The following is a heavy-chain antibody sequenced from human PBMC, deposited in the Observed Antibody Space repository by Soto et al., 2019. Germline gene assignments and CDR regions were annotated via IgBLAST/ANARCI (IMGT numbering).Heavy chain of an antibody. D-gene: IGHD3-9*01. V-gene: IGHV3-21*01. Sequence: EVQLVESGGGLVKPGGSLRLSCAASGFSFSKYKMNWVRQAPGKGLEWVSSITGDSSYTYYADSVKGRFTISRDNANNSLYLEMNSLGAEDTAMYYCSRDFIYDILPEGFDPWGQGTLVTVSS. CDR2: ITGDSSYT. CDR1: GFSFSKYK. CDR3: SRDFIYDILPEGFDP. J-gene: IGHJ5*02.